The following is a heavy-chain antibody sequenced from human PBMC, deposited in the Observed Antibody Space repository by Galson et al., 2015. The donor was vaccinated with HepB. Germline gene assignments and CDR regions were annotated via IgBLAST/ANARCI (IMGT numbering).Heavy chain of an antibody. CDR3: ARDWVLRFLEDGVDV. CDR2: ISYDGNKK. V-gene: IGHV3-30-3*01. CDR1: GFTFSSYA. Sequence: SLRLSCAASGFTFSSYAMQWVRQAPGKGLEWVALISYDGNKKYYADSVKGRFTISRDNSKNTLYLQMNSLRVEDTAVYYCARDWVLRFLEDGVDVWGQGTTVTVSS. J-gene: IGHJ6*02. D-gene: IGHD3-3*01.